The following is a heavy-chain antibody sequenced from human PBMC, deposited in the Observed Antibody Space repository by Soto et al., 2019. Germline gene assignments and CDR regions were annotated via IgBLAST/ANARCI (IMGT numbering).Heavy chain of an antibody. D-gene: IGHD3-10*01. J-gene: IGHJ5*02. Sequence: APVKIASKASGYTLTNYGINWVRQAPGQGLEWMGWISAYKRDTKYAENLQGRGTMATDTSTSTAYLELRGLRSDDTAVYYCVPDRGTVLASPVLLHTPTWFDPWGQGTLVSSPQ. V-gene: IGHV1-18*01. CDR1: GYTLTNYG. CDR2: ISAYKRDT. CDR3: VPDRGTVLASPVLLHTPTWFDP.